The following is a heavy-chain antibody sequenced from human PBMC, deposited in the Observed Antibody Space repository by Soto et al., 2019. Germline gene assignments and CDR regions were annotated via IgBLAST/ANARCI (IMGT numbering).Heavy chain of an antibody. J-gene: IGHJ5*02. Sequence: VQLQESGPGLVKPSGTLSLTCTVSGGSISTTNWWSWVRQSPGKGLEWIGEILHIGSTNYNPSLKSRVTISIAKSMNQFSLRLSSVTAADTAVYYCASGFDSDGLYNGGHPWGQGTLVSVSS. CDR1: GGSISTTNW. CDR3: ASGFDSDGLYNGGHP. CDR2: ILHIGST. V-gene: IGHV4-4*02. D-gene: IGHD3-22*01.